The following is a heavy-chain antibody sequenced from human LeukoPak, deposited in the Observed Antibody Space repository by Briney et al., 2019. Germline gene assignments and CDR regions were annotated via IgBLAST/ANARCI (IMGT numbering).Heavy chain of an antibody. CDR3: ARDRGPLYCGGDCYFAY. CDR2: INHSGST. Sequence: SETLSLTCAVYGGSFSGYYWSWIRQPPGKGLEWIGEINHSGSTNYNPSLKSRVTISVDTSKNQFSLKLSSVTAADTAVYYCARDRGPLYCGGDCYFAYWGQGTLVTVSS. V-gene: IGHV4-34*01. CDR1: GGSFSGYY. J-gene: IGHJ4*02. D-gene: IGHD2-21*02.